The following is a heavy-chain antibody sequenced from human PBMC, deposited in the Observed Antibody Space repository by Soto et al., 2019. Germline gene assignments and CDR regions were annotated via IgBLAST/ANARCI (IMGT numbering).Heavy chain of an antibody. CDR2: IRSKAYGGTT. CDR1: GFTFGDYA. V-gene: IGHV3-49*03. CDR3: TRVRSVCSGGSCYYVNNEEFDP. J-gene: IGHJ5*02. D-gene: IGHD2-15*01. Sequence: GGSLRLSCTASGFTFGDYAMSWFLQAPGKGLEWVGFIRSKAYGGTTEYAASVKGRFTISRDDPKSIAYLQMNSLKTEDTAVYYCTRVRSVCSGGSCYYVNNEEFDPWGQGMLVTVSS.